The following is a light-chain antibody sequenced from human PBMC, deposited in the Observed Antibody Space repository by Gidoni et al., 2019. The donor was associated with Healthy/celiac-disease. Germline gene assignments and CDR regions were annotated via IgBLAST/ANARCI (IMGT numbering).Light chain of an antibody. CDR2: AAS. CDR1: QSISSY. V-gene: IGKV1-39*01. CDR3: QQSYSTLYT. J-gene: IGKJ2*01. Sequence: DIQMIPPPSSLSASVGDRVTITCRGSQSISSYFNSYQQKPGKAPKLLIYAASSLQSGVPTSISGSGSGTDFTLTISSLQPEDFATYCCQQSYSTLYTFGQGTKLEIK.